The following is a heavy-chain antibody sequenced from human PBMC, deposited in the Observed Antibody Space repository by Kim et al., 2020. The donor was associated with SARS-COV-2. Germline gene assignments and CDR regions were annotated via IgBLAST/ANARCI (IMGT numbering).Heavy chain of an antibody. J-gene: IGHJ3*02. Sequence: GGSLRLSCAASGFTFSGSAIHWVRQASGKGLAWVGRIRSKANSYATTYAASVRGGFSISRDDSKTTAYLQMNNLKTEDTAVYYCTSVPATTSAFWEAID. V-gene: IGHV3-73*01. CDR3: TSVPATTSAFWEAID. D-gene: IGHD1-1*01. CDR2: IRSKANSYAT. CDR1: GFTFSGSA.